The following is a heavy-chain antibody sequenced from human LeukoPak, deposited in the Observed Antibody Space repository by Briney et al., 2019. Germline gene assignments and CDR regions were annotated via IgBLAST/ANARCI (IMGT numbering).Heavy chain of an antibody. CDR3: ARGRELLLSFDY. CDR2: IIPIFGTA. Sequence: SVTVSCKASGGTFSSYAISWVRQAPGQGLEWMGGIIPIFGTANYAQKFQGRVTITTDESTSTAYMELSSLRSEDTAVYYCARGRELLLSFDYWGQGTLVTVSS. V-gene: IGHV1-69*05. CDR1: GGTFSSYA. D-gene: IGHD1-26*01. J-gene: IGHJ4*02.